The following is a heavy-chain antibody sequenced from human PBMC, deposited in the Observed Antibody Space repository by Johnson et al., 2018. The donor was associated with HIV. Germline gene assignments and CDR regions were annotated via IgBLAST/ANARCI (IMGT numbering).Heavy chain of an antibody. D-gene: IGHD6-19*01. CDR3: AKGGLGHTDAFDI. V-gene: IGHV3-30-3*01. J-gene: IGHJ3*02. Sequence: QVQLVESGGGVVQPGRSLRLSCAASGFTFSSYAMHWVRQAPGKGLEWVAVISYDGSNKYYADSVEDRFTISRDNSKNTLYLQMNSLRSEDTALYYCAKGGLGHTDAFDIWGQGTMVTVSS. CDR2: ISYDGSNK. CDR1: GFTFSSYA.